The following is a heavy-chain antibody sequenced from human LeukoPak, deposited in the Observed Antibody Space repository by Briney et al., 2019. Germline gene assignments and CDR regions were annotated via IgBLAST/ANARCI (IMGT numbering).Heavy chain of an antibody. Sequence: PSETLSLTCTVSGGSISSGDYYWIWIRQPPGKGLEWIGYIYYSGSTYYNPSLKSRVTISVDTSKNQFSLKLSSVTAADTAVYYCARYVSVAGRNNWFDPWGQGTLVTVSS. J-gene: IGHJ5*02. CDR1: GGSISSGDYY. CDR3: ARYVSVAGRNNWFDP. D-gene: IGHD6-19*01. CDR2: IYYSGST. V-gene: IGHV4-30-4*01.